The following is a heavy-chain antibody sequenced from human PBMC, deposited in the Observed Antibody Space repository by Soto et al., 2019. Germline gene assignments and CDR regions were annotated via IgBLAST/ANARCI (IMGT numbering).Heavy chain of an antibody. D-gene: IGHD6-19*01. V-gene: IGHV1-8*01. CDR1: GYTFTSYD. Sequence: QVQLVQSGAEVKKPGASVKVSCKASGYTFTSYDINWVRQATGQGLEWMGWMNPNSGNTGYAQKFQGRVTMTRNISISTAYMELSILRSEDTAVYCGARERAVAGFDYWGQGTLVTVSS. CDR2: MNPNSGNT. CDR3: ARERAVAGFDY. J-gene: IGHJ4*02.